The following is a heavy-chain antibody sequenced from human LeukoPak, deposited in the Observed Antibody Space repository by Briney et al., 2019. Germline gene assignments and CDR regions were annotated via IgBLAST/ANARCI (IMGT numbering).Heavy chain of an antibody. CDR2: ITSSSTY. CDR1: GFTLSTYN. D-gene: IGHD5-12*01. J-gene: IGHJ3*02. CDR3: ARERVTTTAFDI. V-gene: IGHV3-21*01. Sequence: PGGSLRLSCAASGFTLSTYNTHWVRQAPGKGLEWVSSITSSSTYYAASVKGRFTISRDNAKNSLYLQMNSLRADDTAVYYCARERVTTTAFDIWGQGTMVTVSS.